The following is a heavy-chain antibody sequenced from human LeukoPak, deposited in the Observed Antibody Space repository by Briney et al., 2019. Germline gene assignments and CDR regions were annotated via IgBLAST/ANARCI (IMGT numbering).Heavy chain of an antibody. Sequence: PSETLSLTCAVYGGSFSGFYWNWIRQSPGKGLEWIGEINHSGSTNYNPSLKSRVTISIDTSKNQFSLKLNSVTAADTAVFCCARPKAGYSSRDAFDLWGQGTMVTVSS. V-gene: IGHV4-34*01. CDR2: INHSGST. CDR1: GGSFSGFY. CDR3: ARPKAGYSSRDAFDL. J-gene: IGHJ3*01. D-gene: IGHD6-19*01.